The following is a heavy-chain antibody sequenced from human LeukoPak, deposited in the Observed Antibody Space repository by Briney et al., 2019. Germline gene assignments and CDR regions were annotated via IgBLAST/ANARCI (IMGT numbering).Heavy chain of an antibody. CDR3: ASLVEYDAFDI. D-gene: IGHD2-8*02. CDR1: GGSISSGGYS. CDR2: IYHSGST. J-gene: IGHJ3*02. V-gene: IGHV4-30-2*01. Sequence: PSETLSLTCAVSGGSISSGGYSWSWIRQPPGKGLEWIGYIYHSGSTYYSPSLKSRVTISVDRSKNQFSLKLSSVTAADTAVYYCASLVEYDAFDIWGQGTMVTVSS.